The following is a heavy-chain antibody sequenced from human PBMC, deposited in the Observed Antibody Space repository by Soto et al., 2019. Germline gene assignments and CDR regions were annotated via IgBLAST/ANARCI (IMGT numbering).Heavy chain of an antibody. CDR1: GFTFSSYA. D-gene: IGHD3-3*01. J-gene: IGHJ6*02. CDR3: AKSSGDFWSGYHDYYYYYGMDV. Sequence: PGGSLRLSCAASGFTFSSYAMSWVRQAPGKGLEWVSAISGSGGSTYYADSVKGRFTISRDNSKNTLYLQMNSLRAEDTAVYYCAKSSGDFWSGYHDYYYYYGMDVWGQGTTVTVSS. CDR2: ISGSGGST. V-gene: IGHV3-23*01.